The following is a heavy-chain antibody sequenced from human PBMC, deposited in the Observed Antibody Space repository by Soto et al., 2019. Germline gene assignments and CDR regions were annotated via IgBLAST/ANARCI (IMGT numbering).Heavy chain of an antibody. J-gene: IGHJ4*02. V-gene: IGHV4-61*01. CDR3: ARVDYGALTHFDY. CDR2: IYYSGST. D-gene: IGHD4-17*01. Sequence: QVQLQESGPGLVKPSETLSFTCTVSGGSVSSGSYSWSWIRQPPGKGLEWIGYIYYSGSTNYNPSLKSRVTISVDTSKNQFSLELSSVIAADTAVYYCARVDYGALTHFDYWGQGTLVTVSS. CDR1: GGSVSSGSYS.